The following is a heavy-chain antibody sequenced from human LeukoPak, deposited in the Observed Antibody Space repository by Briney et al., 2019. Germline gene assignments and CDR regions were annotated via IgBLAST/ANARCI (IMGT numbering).Heavy chain of an antibody. J-gene: IGHJ4*02. CDR2: IWYDGSNK. V-gene: IGHV3-33*01. CDR3: ARDNDSSGYSTGPVDY. CDR1: GFTFSSYG. Sequence: RGSLRLSCAASGFTFSSYGMHWVRQAPGKGLEWVAVIWYDGSNKYYADSVKGRFTISRDNSKNTLYLQMNSLRAEDTAVYYCARDNDSSGYSTGPVDYWGQGTLVTVSS. D-gene: IGHD3-22*01.